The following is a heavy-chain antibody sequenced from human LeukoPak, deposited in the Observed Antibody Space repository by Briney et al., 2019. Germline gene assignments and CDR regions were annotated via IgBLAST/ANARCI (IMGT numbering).Heavy chain of an antibody. J-gene: IGHJ6*02. CDR3: ATAGGSGLRGDYGMDV. CDR1: GYTLTELS. D-gene: IGHD6-19*01. Sequence: ASVKVSCKVSGYTLTELSMHWVRQAPGKGLEWMGGFDPEDGETIYAQKFQGSVTMTEDTSTDTAYMELSSLRSEDTAVYYCATAGGSGLRGDYGMDVWGQGTTVTVSS. V-gene: IGHV1-24*01. CDR2: FDPEDGET.